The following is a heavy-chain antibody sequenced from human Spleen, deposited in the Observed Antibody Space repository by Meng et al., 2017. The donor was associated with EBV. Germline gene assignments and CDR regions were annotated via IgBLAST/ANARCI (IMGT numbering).Heavy chain of an antibody. CDR1: GGSFSGYY. CDR2: INLSGST. V-gene: IGHV4-34*01. J-gene: IGHJ5*02. D-gene: IGHD4-17*01. Sequence: QWQRQQWGAGLLTPSETLSLTCAVYGGSFSGYYWSWIRQPPGKGLEWIGEINLSGSTNYNPSLKSRVTISVDTSKNQFSLKLSSVTAADTAVYYCARDNGDYVSDPWGQGTLVTVSS. CDR3: ARDNGDYVSDP.